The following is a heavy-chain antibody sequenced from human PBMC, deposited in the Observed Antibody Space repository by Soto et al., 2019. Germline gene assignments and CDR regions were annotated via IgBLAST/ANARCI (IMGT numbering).Heavy chain of an antibody. D-gene: IGHD2-2*01. J-gene: IGHJ5*02. CDR3: ARLGYCISSSCYDWFDP. CDR1: GGSISSYY. Sequence: QVQLQESGPGLVKPSETLSLTCTVSGGSISSYYWSWIRQPPGKGLEWIGYIYYSGSTNYNPSLKSRVTISVDTSKNQFSLKLSSVTAADTAVYYCARLGYCISSSCYDWFDPWGQGTLVTVSS. CDR2: IYYSGST. V-gene: IGHV4-59*01.